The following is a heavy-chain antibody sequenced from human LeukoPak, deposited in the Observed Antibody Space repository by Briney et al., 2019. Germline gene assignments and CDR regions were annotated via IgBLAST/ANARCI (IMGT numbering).Heavy chain of an antibody. J-gene: IGHJ4*02. CDR1: GYTFIIYG. Sequence: GASVKVSCKASGYTFIIYGITWVRQAPGQGLEWMGWISAYNGYTNYAQKFQGRVTMTTDTSTNTAYMELRSLRSDDTAIYYCARDGKGRYDFRENDYWGQGTLATVSS. CDR2: ISAYNGYT. V-gene: IGHV1-18*01. D-gene: IGHD3-3*01. CDR3: ARDGKGRYDFRENDY.